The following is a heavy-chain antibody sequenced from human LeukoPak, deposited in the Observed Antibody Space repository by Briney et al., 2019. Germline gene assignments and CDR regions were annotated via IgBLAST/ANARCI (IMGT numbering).Heavy chain of an antibody. V-gene: IGHV4-38-2*01. J-gene: IGHJ6*03. CDR1: GYSISSGYY. CDR2: IYHSGST. CDR3: ARAPTRRRVNYMDV. D-gene: IGHD4-17*01. Sequence: SETLSLTCAVSGYSISSGYYWGWIRQPPGKGLEWIGSIYHSGSTYYNPSLKSRVTISVDTSKNQFSLKLSSVTAADTAVYYCARAPTRRRVNYMDVWGKGTTVTVSS.